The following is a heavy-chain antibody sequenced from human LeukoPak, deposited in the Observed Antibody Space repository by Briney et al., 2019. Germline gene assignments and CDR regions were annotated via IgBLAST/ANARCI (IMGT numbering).Heavy chain of an antibody. CDR2: INWNGDNT. CDR3: ARLDSSGYYSSSNFDC. CDR1: GFTFDDYG. D-gene: IGHD3-22*01. V-gene: IGHV3-20*04. J-gene: IGHJ4*02. Sequence: GGSLRLSCAASGFTFDDYGMTWVRQAPGKGLEWVSSINWNGDNTGYADAVKGRFTISRDNAKNSLYLQMNSLRAEDTALYYCARLDSSGYYSSSNFDCWGQGTLVTVSS.